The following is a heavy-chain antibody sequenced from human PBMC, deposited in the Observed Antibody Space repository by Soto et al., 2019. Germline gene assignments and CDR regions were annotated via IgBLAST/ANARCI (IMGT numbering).Heavy chain of an antibody. J-gene: IGHJ4*02. CDR2: ISGYNADT. CDR3: ARDPSNTSGRYQFFDS. CDR1: GYTFTHHG. V-gene: IGHV1-18*01. D-gene: IGHD3-22*01. Sequence: QVHLVQSGVEVKKPGASVIVSCKTSGYTFTHHGISWLRQAPGQGLEWMGWISGYNADTMYAQNFQGRVTLIIDKXTXXADMDLRSLTADDRAVYYCARDPSNTSGRYQFFDSWGQGTLVTVSS.